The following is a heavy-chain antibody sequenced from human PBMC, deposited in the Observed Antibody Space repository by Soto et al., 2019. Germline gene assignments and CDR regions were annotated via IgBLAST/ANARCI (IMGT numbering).Heavy chain of an antibody. V-gene: IGHV3-9*01. CDR3: AKDIWPGVGYCSGGSCYGGVVGYFDY. CDR1: GFTFDDYA. CDR2: ISWNSGSI. D-gene: IGHD2-15*01. Sequence: EVQLVESGGGLVQPGRSLRLSCAASGFTFDDYAMHWVRQAPGKGLEWVSGISWNSGSIGYADSVKGRFTISRDNAKNSLYLEMNSLRAEETALYYCAKDIWPGVGYCSGGSCYGGVVGYFDYWGQGTLVTVSS. J-gene: IGHJ4*02.